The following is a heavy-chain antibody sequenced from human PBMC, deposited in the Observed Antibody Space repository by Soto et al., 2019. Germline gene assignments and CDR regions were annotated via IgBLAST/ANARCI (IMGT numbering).Heavy chain of an antibody. Sequence: ASETLSLTCTVSGVSISSGDYYWSWIRQPPGKGLECIGYIYYSGSTYYNPSLKSRVTISVDTSKNQFSLKLSSVTAADTAVYYCASRKSSPYFDYWGQGTLVTVSS. J-gene: IGHJ4*02. CDR2: IYYSGST. V-gene: IGHV4-30-4*01. D-gene: IGHD3-10*01. CDR1: GVSISSGDYY. CDR3: ASRKSSPYFDY.